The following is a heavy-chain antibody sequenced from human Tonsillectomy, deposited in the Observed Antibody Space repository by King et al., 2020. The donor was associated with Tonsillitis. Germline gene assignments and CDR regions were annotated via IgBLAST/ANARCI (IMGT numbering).Heavy chain of an antibody. J-gene: IGHJ4*02. CDR1: GDSFTSFW. V-gene: IGHV5-51*03. D-gene: IGHD3-16*01. Sequence: VQLVQSGAEVKRPGDSLKISCKGSGDSFTSFWIGWVRQLPGKGLEWMGIIYPGDSDTRYSPSFQGQVTISADKSTRTAYLQWSSLKASDTAMYYCGRPADDYVPFNYWGQGTLVTVSS. CDR3: GRPADDYVPFNY. CDR2: IYPGDSDT.